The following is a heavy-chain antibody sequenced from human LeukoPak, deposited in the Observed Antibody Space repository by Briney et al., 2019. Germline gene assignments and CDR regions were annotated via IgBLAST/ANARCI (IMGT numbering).Heavy chain of an antibody. CDR1: GYTFTGYY. CDR3: ARDHYNSSGWYSGGDY. J-gene: IGHJ4*02. V-gene: IGHV1-2*02. Sequence: ASVKVSCKASGYTFTGYYMHWVRQAPGQGLEWMGWINPNSGGTNYAQEFQGRVTMTRDTSISTAYMELSRLRSDDTAVYYCARDHYNSSGWYSGGDYWGQGTLVTVSS. D-gene: IGHD6-19*01. CDR2: INPNSGGT.